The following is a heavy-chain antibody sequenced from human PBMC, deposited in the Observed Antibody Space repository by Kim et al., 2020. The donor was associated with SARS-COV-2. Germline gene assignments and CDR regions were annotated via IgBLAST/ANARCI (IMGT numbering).Heavy chain of an antibody. J-gene: IGHJ4*02. Sequence: GGSLRLSCAASGFTFSSYAMSWVRQAPGKGLEWVSAISGSGGSTYYADSVKGRFTISRDNSKNTLYLQMNSLRAEDTAVYYCAKAAEDIVVGVAATGGYCFDYWGQRTLVTVSS. D-gene: IGHD2-15*01. V-gene: IGHV3-23*01. CDR2: ISGSGGST. CDR1: GFTFSSYA. CDR3: AKAAEDIVVGVAATGGYCFDY.